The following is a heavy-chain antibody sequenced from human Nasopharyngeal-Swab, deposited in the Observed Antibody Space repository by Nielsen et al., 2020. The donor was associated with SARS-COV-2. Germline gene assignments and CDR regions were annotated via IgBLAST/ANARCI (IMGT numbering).Heavy chain of an antibody. J-gene: IGHJ4*02. V-gene: IGHV3-74*01. CDR3: ARDVGGRDNY. CDR1: GFTFSTYW. Sequence: GGSLRLSCAASGFTFSTYWMHWVHQPPGKGLLWVSRIDTDGTITDYADSVKGRFTISRDNAKNTLYLQMNSLRAEDTAVYYCARDVGGRDNYWGQGALVTVSS. CDR2: IDTDGTIT. D-gene: IGHD2-15*01.